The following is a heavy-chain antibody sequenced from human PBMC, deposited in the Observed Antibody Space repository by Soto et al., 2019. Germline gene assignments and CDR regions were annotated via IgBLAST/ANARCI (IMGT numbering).Heavy chain of an antibody. J-gene: IGHJ4*02. Sequence: GSLRLSCAASGFTVSNYHMTWVRQAPGKGLEWVSAVYADGATSHADSVKDRFTVSRDNSRNTLNLQMSGLRAEDTAVYYCARSGGGLDYWGQGT. CDR3: ARSGGGLDY. V-gene: IGHV3-66*01. CDR2: VYADGAT. CDR1: GFTVSNYH. D-gene: IGHD3-10*01.